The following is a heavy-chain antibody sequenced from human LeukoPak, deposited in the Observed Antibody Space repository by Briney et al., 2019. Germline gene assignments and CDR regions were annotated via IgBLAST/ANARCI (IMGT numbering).Heavy chain of an antibody. Sequence: SETLSLTCAVYGGSFSGYYWSWIRQPPGKGLEWIGEINHSGSTNYNPSLKSRVTISVDTSKNQFSLKLSSVTAAGTAVYYCAREGDYYDSSGYYSSWGQGTLVTVSS. J-gene: IGHJ4*02. CDR1: GGSFSGYY. CDR3: AREGDYYDSSGYYSS. CDR2: INHSGST. D-gene: IGHD3-22*01. V-gene: IGHV4-34*01.